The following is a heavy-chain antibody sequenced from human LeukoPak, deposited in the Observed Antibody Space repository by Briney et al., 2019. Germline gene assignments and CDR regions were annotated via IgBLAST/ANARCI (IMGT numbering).Heavy chain of an antibody. CDR3: AINPAYYDFWSGYWKGDAFDI. Sequence: SETLSLTCTVSGGSISSYYWSWIRQPPGKGLEWIGYIYYSGSTNYNPSLKSRVTISVDTSKNQFSLKLSSVTAADTAVYYCAINPAYYDFWSGYWKGDAFDIWGQGTMVTVSS. D-gene: IGHD3-3*01. J-gene: IGHJ3*02. CDR2: IYYSGST. CDR1: GGSISSYY. V-gene: IGHV4-59*12.